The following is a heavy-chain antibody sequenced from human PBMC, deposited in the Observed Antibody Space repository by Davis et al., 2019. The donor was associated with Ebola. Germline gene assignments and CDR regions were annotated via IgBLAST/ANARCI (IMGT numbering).Heavy chain of an antibody. V-gene: IGHV4-34*01. CDR3: ARESSYVQGS. Sequence: PSETLSLTCAVYGGAFSGYYWSWIRQPPGKGLEWIGEISHNGSTNYNPSLKSRVSMSVDTSKNQFSLKLSSVTAADTAVYYCARESSYVQGSWGQGTLVTVSS. D-gene: IGHD1-26*01. CDR1: GGAFSGYY. J-gene: IGHJ5*02. CDR2: ISHNGST.